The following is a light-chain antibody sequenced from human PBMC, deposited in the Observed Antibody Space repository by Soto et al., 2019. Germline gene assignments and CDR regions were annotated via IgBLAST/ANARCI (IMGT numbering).Light chain of an antibody. Sequence: QSLLTQPPSVSATPGQRVTISCSGTYSNIGSNTVAWYQRLPGADPKLLIYSNNERPSGVPDRFSGSKSGSSASLAISGLQYEDEADYYWAAWDDSLNSPRMLFGGGTKVTVL. V-gene: IGLV1-44*01. CDR2: SNN. CDR1: YSNIGSNT. J-gene: IGLJ2*01. CDR3: AAWDDSLNSPRML.